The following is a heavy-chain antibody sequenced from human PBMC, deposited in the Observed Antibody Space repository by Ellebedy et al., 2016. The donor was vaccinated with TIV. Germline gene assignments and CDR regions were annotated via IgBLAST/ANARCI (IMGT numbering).Heavy chain of an antibody. D-gene: IGHD3-10*01. CDR1: GCTFSSYA. J-gene: IGHJ6*02. CDR3: ARDNGGLLMVRGADYYGMDV. CDR2: IIPIFGTA. Sequence: SVKVSXXASGCTFSSYAISWVRQAPGQGLEWMGGIIPIFGTANYAQKFQGRVTITADESTSTAYMELSSLRSEDTAVYYCARDNGGLLMVRGADYYGMDVWGQGTTVTVFS. V-gene: IGHV1-69*13.